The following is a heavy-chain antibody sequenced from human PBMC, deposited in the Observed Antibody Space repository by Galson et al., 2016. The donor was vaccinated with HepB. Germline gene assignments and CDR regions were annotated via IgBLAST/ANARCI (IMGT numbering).Heavy chain of an antibody. CDR3: VRDPGLRNGMGG. CDR2: IYSGGDT. D-gene: IGHD4-17*01. J-gene: IGHJ6*04. CDR1: GFTASHDY. V-gene: IGHV3-66*02. Sequence: SLRLSCAVSGFTASHDYMNWVRQAPGKELEWVSVIYSGGDTFYADSVKGRFTISRENSKNTVYLHMSSLRGEDTAIYYCVRDPGLRNGMGGCGTGTTVIVSS.